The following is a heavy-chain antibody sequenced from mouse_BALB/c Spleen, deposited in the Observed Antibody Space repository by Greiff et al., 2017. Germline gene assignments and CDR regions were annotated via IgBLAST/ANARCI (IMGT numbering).Heavy chain of an antibody. V-gene: IGHV14-1*02. CDR1: GFNIKDYY. CDR2: IDPENGNT. J-gene: IGHJ1*01. CDR3: ARSGGYYGDFDV. D-gene: IGHD1-1*02. Sequence: VQLQQSGAELVRPGALVKLSCKASGFNIKDYYMHWVKQRPEQGLEWIGWIDPENGNTIYDPKFQGKASITADTSSNTAYLQLSSLTSEDTAVYYCARSGGYYGDFDVWGEGTTVTVSS.